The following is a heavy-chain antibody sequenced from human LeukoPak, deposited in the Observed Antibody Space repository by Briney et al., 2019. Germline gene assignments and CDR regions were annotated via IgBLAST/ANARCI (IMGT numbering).Heavy chain of an antibody. D-gene: IGHD2-8*02. Sequence: GGSLRLSCTASGFIFSNFEMNWVRQAPGKGLQWLAYINSGATSEYYADSVKGRFTISRDNAKNSLYLQMNSLGVQDTAIYYCARVICTGGSCFQNDYWSQGTLVTVSS. V-gene: IGHV3-48*03. CDR3: ARVICTGGSCFQNDY. J-gene: IGHJ4*02. CDR2: INSGATSE. CDR1: GFIFSNFE.